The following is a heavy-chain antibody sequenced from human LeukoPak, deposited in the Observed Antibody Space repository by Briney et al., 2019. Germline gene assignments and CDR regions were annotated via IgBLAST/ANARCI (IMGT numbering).Heavy chain of an antibody. V-gene: IGHV3-11*04. Sequence: GGSLRLSCTASGFTFSDYYMSWIRQAPGKGLEWVSYISSSGSTIYYADSVKGRFTISRDNAKNSLYLQMNSLRAEDTAVYYCVRETYGDYSCFDPWGQGTLVTVSS. CDR2: ISSSGSTI. D-gene: IGHD4-17*01. CDR1: GFTFSDYY. J-gene: IGHJ5*02. CDR3: VRETYGDYSCFDP.